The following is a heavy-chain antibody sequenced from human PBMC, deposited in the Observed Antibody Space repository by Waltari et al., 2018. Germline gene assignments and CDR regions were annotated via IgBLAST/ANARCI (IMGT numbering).Heavy chain of an antibody. J-gene: IGHJ4*02. CDR1: GFTFSSYA. CDR2: IMGSGGST. CDR3: SKDRRIAVAGAYDY. V-gene: IGHV3-23*01. Sequence: EVQLLESGGGLVQPGGSLRLSCAASGFTFSSYAMSWVRQAPGKGLEWVSAIMGSGGSTYYADSVKGLFTIARDNSKNTLYLQMNSLRAEDTAVYYCSKDRRIAVAGAYDYWGQGTLVTVSS. D-gene: IGHD6-19*01.